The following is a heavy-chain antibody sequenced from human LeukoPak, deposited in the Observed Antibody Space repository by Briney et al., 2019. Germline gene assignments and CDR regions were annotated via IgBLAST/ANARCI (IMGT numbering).Heavy chain of an antibody. CDR2: FSNTGGTT. CDR1: GFTFSSYA. D-gene: IGHD2-8*02. CDR3: AKCTGYVDPFDY. Sequence: GGSLRLSCAASGFTFSSYAMSWVRQAPGKGLEWVSSFSNTGGTTHYADSVKGRFTISRDNSKNTLYLQMNSLRAEDTAVYYCAKCTGYVDPFDYWGQGTLVTVSS. V-gene: IGHV3-23*01. J-gene: IGHJ4*02.